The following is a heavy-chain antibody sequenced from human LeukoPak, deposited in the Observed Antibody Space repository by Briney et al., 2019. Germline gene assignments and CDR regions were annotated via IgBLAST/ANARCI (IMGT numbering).Heavy chain of an antibody. Sequence: GGSLRLPCAASGLPYSIYWLLWVRQPPGKGREWVANIKLDGCEKLYVDSVKGRFTISRDNAKNSLYLQMNSLRAEDTAVYYCARAYNDYGDLDAFDIWGQGTMVTVSS. CDR2: IKLDGCEK. D-gene: IGHD4-17*01. CDR3: ARAYNDYGDLDAFDI. J-gene: IGHJ3*02. CDR1: GLPYSIYW. V-gene: IGHV3-7*03.